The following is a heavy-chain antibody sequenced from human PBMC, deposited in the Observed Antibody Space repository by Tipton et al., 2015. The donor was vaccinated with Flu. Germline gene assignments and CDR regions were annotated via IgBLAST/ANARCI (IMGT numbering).Heavy chain of an antibody. D-gene: IGHD1-26*01. CDR2: IYYSGST. V-gene: IGHV4-39*07. CDR1: GGSISSSSYY. Sequence: TLSLTCTVSGGSISSSSYYWGWIRQPPGKGLEWIGSIYYSGSTYYNPSLKSRVTISVDTSKNQFSLKLSSVTAADTAVYYCARAGSGSYFHYYYGMDVWGQGTTVTVSS. J-gene: IGHJ6*02. CDR3: ARAGSGSYFHYYYGMDV.